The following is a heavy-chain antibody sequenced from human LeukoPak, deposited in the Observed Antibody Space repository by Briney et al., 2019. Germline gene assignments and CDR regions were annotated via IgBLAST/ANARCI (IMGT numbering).Heavy chain of an antibody. CDR2: MNPNSGNT. Sequence: ASVKLSFTASGYTFTSYDINRVRQATGPGLGWMGWMNPNSGNTGYAQKFQGRVTITSNTSISTDYMELSSLRSEDTSVYYCARGRGYRYGLYYFDYWGQGTLVTVSS. J-gene: IGHJ4*02. CDR1: GYTFTSYD. D-gene: IGHD5-18*01. V-gene: IGHV1-8*03. CDR3: ARGRGYRYGLYYFDY.